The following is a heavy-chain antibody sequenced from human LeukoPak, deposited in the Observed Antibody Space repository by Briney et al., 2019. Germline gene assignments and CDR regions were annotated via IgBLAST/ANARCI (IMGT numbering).Heavy chain of an antibody. V-gene: IGHV4-59*01. J-gene: IGHJ5*02. CDR3: AREGTSGTHLNWFDP. D-gene: IGHD1-1*01. Sequence: KPSETLSLTCAVYSGSFTDYYWSWIRQPPGKGLEWIGHIYGSGSTNYNPSLKSRVTLSVDTSKNQFSLKLSSVTAADTAVYYCAREGTSGTHLNWFDPWGQGTLVTVSS. CDR1: SGSFTDYY. CDR2: IYGSGST.